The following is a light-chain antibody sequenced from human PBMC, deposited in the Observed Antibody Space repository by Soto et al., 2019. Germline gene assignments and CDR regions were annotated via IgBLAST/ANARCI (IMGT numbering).Light chain of an antibody. CDR3: QQTYSFPLT. Sequence: DVQMTRSPSSLSASVGARVTITCGASQSIAGYVNWYQQKPGKAPKLLIYATSTLQSGVPSRFGGSVSGSEFTLTISSLQPEDLATYSCQQTYSFPLTFGGGTKVET. J-gene: IGKJ4*01. CDR2: ATS. CDR1: QSIAGY. V-gene: IGKV1-39*01.